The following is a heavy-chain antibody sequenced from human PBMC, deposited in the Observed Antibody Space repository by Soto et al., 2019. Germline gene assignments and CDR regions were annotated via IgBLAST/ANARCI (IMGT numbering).Heavy chain of an antibody. Sequence: SETLSLTYTVSGGPINYSYWTWSRQPPGKGLEWIGYISYTGSANYNASLKSRLTISVDTSKNQFSLKLSSVTAADTALYYCAIVNYGDYYYGMDVWGQGTTVTVSS. J-gene: IGHJ6*02. CDR2: ISYTGSA. CDR1: GGPINYSY. D-gene: IGHD4-17*01. CDR3: AIVNYGDYYYGMDV. V-gene: IGHV4-59*01.